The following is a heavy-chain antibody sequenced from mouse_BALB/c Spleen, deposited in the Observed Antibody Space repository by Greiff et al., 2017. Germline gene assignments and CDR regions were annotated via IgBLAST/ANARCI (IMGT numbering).Heavy chain of an antibody. D-gene: IGHD1-1*01. J-gene: IGHJ3*01. Sequence: VQLQQSGAELMKPGASVKISCKATGYTFSSYWIEWVKQRPGHGLEWIGEILPGSGSTNYNEKFKGKATFTADTSSNTAYMQLSSLTSEDSAVYYCARGSRGAYWGQGTLVTVSA. CDR2: ILPGSGST. V-gene: IGHV1-9*01. CDR1: GYTFSSYW. CDR3: ARGSRGAY.